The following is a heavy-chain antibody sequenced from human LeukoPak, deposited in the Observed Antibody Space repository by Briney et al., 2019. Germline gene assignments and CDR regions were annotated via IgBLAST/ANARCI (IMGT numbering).Heavy chain of an antibody. V-gene: IGHV1-69*04. D-gene: IGHD4-11*01. J-gene: IGHJ6*02. CDR1: GGTFSSYA. Sequence: GASVKVSCKASGGTFSSYAISWVRQAPGQGLEWMGRIIPILGIANYAQKFQGRVAITADKSTSTAYMELSSLRSEDTAVYYCARGGLQCQPIYYYYYGMDVWGQGTTVTVSS. CDR2: IIPILGIA. CDR3: ARGGLQCQPIYYYYYGMDV.